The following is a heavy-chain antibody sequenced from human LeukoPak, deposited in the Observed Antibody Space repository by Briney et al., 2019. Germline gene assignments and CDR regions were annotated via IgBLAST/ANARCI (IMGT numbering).Heavy chain of an antibody. D-gene: IGHD6-19*01. CDR1: GGSVSSGSYY. V-gene: IGHV4-61*01. CDR3: ARVAIAVAGTEIDY. J-gene: IGHJ4*02. CDR2: IYYSGST. Sequence: SETLSLTCTVSGGSVSSGSYYWSWIRQPPGKGLEWIGYIYYSGSTNYNPSLKSRVTISVDTSKNQFSLKLSPVTAADTAVYYCARVAIAVAGTEIDYWGQGTLVTASS.